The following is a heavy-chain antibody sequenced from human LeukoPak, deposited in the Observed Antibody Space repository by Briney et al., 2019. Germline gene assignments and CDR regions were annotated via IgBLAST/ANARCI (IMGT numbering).Heavy chain of an antibody. CDR2: ISAYNGNT. Sequence: APMKVSCKASGYTYTSYGVSWVRQAPGQGLEWMGWISAYNGNTNYAQKLQGRVTMTTDTSTSTAYMELRSLRSDDTAVYYCARDPGTGTTGCDYWGQGTLVTVSS. CDR1: GYTYTSYG. J-gene: IGHJ4*02. V-gene: IGHV1-18*01. D-gene: IGHD1-1*01. CDR3: ARDPGTGTTGCDY.